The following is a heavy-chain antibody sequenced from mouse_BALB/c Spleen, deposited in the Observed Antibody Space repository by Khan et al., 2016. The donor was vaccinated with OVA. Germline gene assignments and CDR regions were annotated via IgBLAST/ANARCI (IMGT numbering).Heavy chain of an antibody. CDR3: ARGGGGDRFLY. CDR2: ISTYYGDA. CDR1: GYTFTDFT. V-gene: IGHV1S137*01. Sequence: VQLQQSGAELVRPGVSVKISCKGSGYTFTDFTMHWVKQSHAMSLEWIGVISTYYGDADYSQKFKGKATMTVDKSSNTAYMDLARLTSEDSAINYCARGGGGDRFLYWGQGTLVTVSA. D-gene: IGHD3-2*01. J-gene: IGHJ3*01.